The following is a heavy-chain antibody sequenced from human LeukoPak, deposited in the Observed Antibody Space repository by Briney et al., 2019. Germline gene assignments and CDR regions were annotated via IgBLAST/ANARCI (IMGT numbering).Heavy chain of an antibody. V-gene: IGHV3-7*05. Sequence: GWSLRLSCAASGFSFSSHWMFWVRQAPGRGLEWVANIKQDGSEKYYVDSVKGRFTISRDNAKNSLYLQMNSLRAEDTAIYYCARYYDFWSSIDYWGQGTLVTVSS. J-gene: IGHJ4*02. D-gene: IGHD3-3*01. CDR1: GFSFSSHW. CDR2: IKQDGSEK. CDR3: ARYYDFWSSIDY.